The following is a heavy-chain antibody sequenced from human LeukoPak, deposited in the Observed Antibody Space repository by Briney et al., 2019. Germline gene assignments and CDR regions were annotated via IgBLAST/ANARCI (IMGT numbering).Heavy chain of an antibody. CDR2: INHSGST. Sequence: SETLSLTCAVYGGSFSGYYWSWIRQPPGKGLEWIGEINHSGSTNYNPSLKSRVTISVDTSKNQFSLKLSSVTAADTAVYYCARGLHYYGSGATYYYYYYGMDVWGQGTTVTVSS. CDR1: GGSFSGYY. CDR3: ARGLHYYGSGATYYYYYYGMDV. V-gene: IGHV4-34*01. D-gene: IGHD3-10*01. J-gene: IGHJ6*02.